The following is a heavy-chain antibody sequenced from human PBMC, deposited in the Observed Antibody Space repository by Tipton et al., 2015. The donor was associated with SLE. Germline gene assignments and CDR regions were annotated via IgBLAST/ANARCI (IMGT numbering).Heavy chain of an antibody. CDR2: ISHRGST. D-gene: IGHD3-22*01. CDR1: GGSFSGYY. CDR3: VRDPQGYYYDSRGYFDL. V-gene: IGHV4-34*01. Sequence: TLSLTCAVYGGSFSGYYWRWIRQPPGKGLEWIGEISHRGSTNYNPSLKSRVTISADTSKNQFSLKLSSVTAADTAMYYCVRDPQGYYYDSRGYFDLWGRGTLVTVSS. J-gene: IGHJ2*01.